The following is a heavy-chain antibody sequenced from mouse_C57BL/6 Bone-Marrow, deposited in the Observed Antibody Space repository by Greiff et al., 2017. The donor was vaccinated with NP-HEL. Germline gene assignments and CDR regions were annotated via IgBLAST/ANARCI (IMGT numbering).Heavy chain of an antibody. J-gene: IGHJ2*01. CDR2: IDPSDSET. V-gene: IGHV1-52*01. CDR3: ARDYGSSYDYFDY. CDR1: GYTFTSYW. D-gene: IGHD1-1*01. Sequence: QVQLQQPGAELVRPGSSVKLSCKASGYTFTSYWMHWVKQRPIQGLEWIGNIDPSDSETHCNQKFKDKATLTVDKSSSTAYMQLSSLTSEDSAVYYCARDYGSSYDYFDYWGQGTTLTVSS.